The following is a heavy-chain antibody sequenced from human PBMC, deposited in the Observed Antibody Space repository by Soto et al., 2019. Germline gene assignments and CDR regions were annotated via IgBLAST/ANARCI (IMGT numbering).Heavy chain of an antibody. D-gene: IGHD6-19*01. J-gene: IGHJ5*02. CDR3: ARDKGSGWYSARFDP. V-gene: IGHV5-10-1*01. CDR1: GYSFTSYW. Sequence: GESLTISCKGSGYSFTSYWISWVRQMPGKGLEWMGRIDPSDSYTNYSPSFQGHVTISADKSISTAYLQWSSLKASDTAMYYCARDKGSGWYSARFDPWGQGTLVTVSS. CDR2: IDPSDSYT.